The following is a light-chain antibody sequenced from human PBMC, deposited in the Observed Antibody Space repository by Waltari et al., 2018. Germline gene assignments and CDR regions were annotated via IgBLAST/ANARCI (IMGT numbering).Light chain of an antibody. Sequence: EIVLTQSPATLSLSPGERATLSCRASQSVSVYLAWYQQKPGQAPRLLIFDASSRATGIPARFSGSGSGTDFTLTISSLQAEDVAVYYCQQYYSTPWTFGRGTKVEIK. CDR1: QSVSVY. CDR3: QQYYSTPWT. J-gene: IGKJ1*01. CDR2: DAS. V-gene: IGKV3-11*01.